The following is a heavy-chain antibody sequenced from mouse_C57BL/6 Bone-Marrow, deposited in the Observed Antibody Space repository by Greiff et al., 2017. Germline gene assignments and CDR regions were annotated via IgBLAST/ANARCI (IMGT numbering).Heavy chain of an antibody. CDR2: IYPGDGDT. J-gene: IGHJ1*03. Sequence: QVQLQQSGAELVKPGASVKISCKASGYAFSSYWMNWVKQRPGQGLEWIGQIYPGDGDTNYNGKFKGKATLTADTSSSPAYMQLSSLTSEDSAVYFCARFDYYGSIYYWYFDVWGTGTTVTV. V-gene: IGHV1-80*01. CDR1: GYAFSSYW. CDR3: ARFDYYGSIYYWYFDV. D-gene: IGHD1-1*01.